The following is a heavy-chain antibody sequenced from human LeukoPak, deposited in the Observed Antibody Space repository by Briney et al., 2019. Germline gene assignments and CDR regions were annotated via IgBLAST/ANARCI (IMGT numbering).Heavy chain of an antibody. CDR3: ARARGAYYGSGSPNDY. V-gene: IGHV1-46*01. Sequence: GASVKVSCKAFGYTFTSNYMHWVRQAPGQGPEWMGVISPSGGSTTYAQKFQGRVTMTRDTSTSTVYMELSSLRSEDTAVYYCARARGAYYGSGSPNDYWGQETLVTVSS. D-gene: IGHD3-10*01. CDR1: GYTFTSNY. CDR2: ISPSGGST. J-gene: IGHJ4*02.